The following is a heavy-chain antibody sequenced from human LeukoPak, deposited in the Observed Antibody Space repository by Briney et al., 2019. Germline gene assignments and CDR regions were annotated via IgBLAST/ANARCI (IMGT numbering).Heavy chain of an antibody. CDR2: INHSGST. V-gene: IGHV4-34*01. CDR1: GGAFSGYY. CDR3: ATTPVGEAVAGIFQH. J-gene: IGHJ1*01. Sequence: PSETLSLTCAVYGGAFSGYYWSWIRQPPGKGLEWIGEINHSGSTNYNPSLKSRVTISVDTSKSQFSLKLSSVTAADTAVYYCATTPVGEAVAGIFQHWGQGTLVTVSS. D-gene: IGHD6-19*01.